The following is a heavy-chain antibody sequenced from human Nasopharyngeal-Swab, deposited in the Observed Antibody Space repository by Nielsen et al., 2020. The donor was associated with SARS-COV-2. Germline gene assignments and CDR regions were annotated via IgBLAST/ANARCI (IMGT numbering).Heavy chain of an antibody. CDR2: ISGNTFTT. CDR1: GFTFSSYA. J-gene: IGHJ4*02. Sequence: GESLKISCAASGFTFSSYAMSWVRQAPGKGLEWVSSISGNTFTTYYTNSVKGRFTISRDNAKNSLYLQMNGLRAEDTAVYYCARGSPRQPWGLMDYWGQGTLVTVSS. CDR3: ARGSPRQPWGLMDY. V-gene: IGHV3-23*01. D-gene: IGHD7-27*01.